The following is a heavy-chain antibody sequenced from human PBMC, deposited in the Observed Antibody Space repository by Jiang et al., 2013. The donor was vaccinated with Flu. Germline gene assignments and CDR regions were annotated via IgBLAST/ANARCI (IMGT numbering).Heavy chain of an antibody. CDR1: SGSISGSPHY. D-gene: IGHD5-12*01. CDR3: ARRKMVANSFDF. J-gene: IGHJ4*02. V-gene: IGHV4-39*02. Sequence: GSGLVKPSETLSLTCTVSSGSISGSPHYWGWIRQSPGEGLEWIGSIYFSGTTYYNPSLKSRVTISVDTSKNSFSLKMFSVTAADTAVYYCARRKMVANSFDFVGPGNPGHRL. CDR2: IYFSGTT.